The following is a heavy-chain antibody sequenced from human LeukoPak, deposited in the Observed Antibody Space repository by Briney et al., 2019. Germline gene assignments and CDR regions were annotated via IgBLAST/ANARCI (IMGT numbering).Heavy chain of an antibody. D-gene: IGHD6-19*01. CDR2: IIDSGDIT. CDR3: VRDPSNSGWAFDY. Sequence: PGGSLRLSCAASGFTFSSYAMSWVRQAPGKGLEWVSGIIDSGDITYYANSVKGRFTISRDNSKNTLDLQMNSLRADDTAVYYCVRDPSNSGWAFDYWGQGTLVTVSS. V-gene: IGHV3-23*01. J-gene: IGHJ4*02. CDR1: GFTFSSYA.